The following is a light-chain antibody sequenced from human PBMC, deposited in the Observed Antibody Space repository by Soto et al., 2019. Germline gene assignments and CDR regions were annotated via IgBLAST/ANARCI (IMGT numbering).Light chain of an antibody. CDR3: NSYTSSSTYV. V-gene: IGLV2-14*01. Sequence: QSVLTQPASVSGSPRQSITISCTGTSSDVGGYNYVSWYQQHPGKAPKLMIYDVSNRPSGVSNRFSGSKSGNTASLTISGLQAEDEADYYRNSYTSSSTYVFGTGTKVTVL. CDR1: SSDVGGYNY. J-gene: IGLJ1*01. CDR2: DVS.